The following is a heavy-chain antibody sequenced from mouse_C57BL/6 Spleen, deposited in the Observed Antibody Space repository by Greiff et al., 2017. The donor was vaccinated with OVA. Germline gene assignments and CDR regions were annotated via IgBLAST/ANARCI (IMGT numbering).Heavy chain of an antibody. CDR2: IHPNSGST. CDR1: GYTFTSYW. J-gene: IGHJ3*01. V-gene: IGHV1-64*01. CDR3: ARSSYGNYWFAY. D-gene: IGHD2-1*01. Sequence: VQLQQPGAELVKPGASVKLSSKASGYTFTSYWMHWVKQRPGQGLEWIGMIHPNSGSTNYNEKFKSKATLTVDKSSSTAYMQLSSLTSEDSAVYYCARSSYGNYWFAYWGQGTLVTVSA.